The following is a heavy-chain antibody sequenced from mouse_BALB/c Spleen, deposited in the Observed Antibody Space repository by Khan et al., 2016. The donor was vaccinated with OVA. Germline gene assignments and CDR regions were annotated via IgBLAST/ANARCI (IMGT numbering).Heavy chain of an antibody. CDR3: ARDDYFVGDAMDY. CDR2: IFPGNVNT. J-gene: IGHJ4*01. Sequence: QVQLQQPGPDLVKPGTSVGISCKASGYTFTTYYIHWVKQRPGQGLEWIGWIFPGNVNTKYNEKFKGKATLTADKSSSTAHMQLSSLTSEDSAVYFCARDDYFVGDAMDYWGQGSSVTVSS. CDR1: GYTFTTYY. V-gene: IGHV1S56*01. D-gene: IGHD2-4*01.